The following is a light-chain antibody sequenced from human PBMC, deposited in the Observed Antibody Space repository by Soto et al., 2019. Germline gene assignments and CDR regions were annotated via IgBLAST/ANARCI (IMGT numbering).Light chain of an antibody. CDR3: KHSNSYSEA. CDR1: QTISSW. J-gene: IGKJ1*01. V-gene: IGKV1-5*03. CDR2: KAS. Sequence: DIQMTQSPSTLSGSVGDRVTITCRASQTISSWLAWYQQKPGKAPKLLIYKASTLKSGVPSRFSGSGSGTEFTRTISVLQPDDFAPYYCKHSNSYSEAFGQGTQVEIK.